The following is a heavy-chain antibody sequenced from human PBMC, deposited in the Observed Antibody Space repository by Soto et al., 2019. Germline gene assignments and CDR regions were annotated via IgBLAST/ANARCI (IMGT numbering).Heavy chain of an antibody. CDR3: AKAKRDSSSSQLYYFDY. CDR2: ISGSGGST. D-gene: IGHD6-6*01. J-gene: IGHJ4*02. Sequence: GGSLRLSCAASGFTFSSHAMSWVRQAPGKGLEWVSAISGSGGSTYYADSVKGRFTISRDNSKNTLYLQMNSLRAEDTAVYYCAKAKRDSSSSQLYYFDYWGRGTLVTVSS. V-gene: IGHV3-23*01. CDR1: GFTFSSHA.